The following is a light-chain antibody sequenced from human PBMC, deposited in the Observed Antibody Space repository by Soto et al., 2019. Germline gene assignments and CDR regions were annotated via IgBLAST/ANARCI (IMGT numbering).Light chain of an antibody. CDR2: GAS. CDR1: QSVSSSY. V-gene: IGKV3-20*01. CDR3: QQYGSSRRT. J-gene: IGKJ1*01. Sequence: EIVLTQSPGTLSLSPGERATLSCRASQSVSSSYLAWYQQKPGQAPRLLLYGASTRATGIPARFSGTGSGTDFTLTISRLEPEDFAVYYCQQYGSSRRTFGQGTKVDI.